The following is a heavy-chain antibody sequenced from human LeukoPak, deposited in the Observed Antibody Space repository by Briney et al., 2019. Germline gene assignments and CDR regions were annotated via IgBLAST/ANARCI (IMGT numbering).Heavy chain of an antibody. J-gene: IGHJ6*03. CDR3: ARSGGTYGYYYYMDV. CDR1: GGSISSYY. D-gene: IGHD3-10*01. Sequence: PSETLSLTCTVSGGSISSYYWSWIRQPPGKGLEWIGYIYYSGSTNYNPSLKSRVTISVDTSKNQFSLKLSSVTAADTAVYYCARSGGTYGYYYYMDVWGKGTTVTVSS. CDR2: IYYSGST. V-gene: IGHV4-59*01.